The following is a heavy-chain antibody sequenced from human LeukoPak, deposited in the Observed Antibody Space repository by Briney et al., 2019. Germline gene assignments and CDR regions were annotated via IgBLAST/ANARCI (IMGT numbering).Heavy chain of an antibody. J-gene: IGHJ4*02. V-gene: IGHV4-39*01. D-gene: IGHD6-13*01. CDR3: ARHGIAAAGTSYYY. CDR1: GGSISSSSYY. Sequence: SETLSLTCTVSGGSISSSSYYWAWIRQPPGKGLEWIRTFYSSGSTYYNPSLKSRVTMSVDTSKNQFSLKLSSVTAADTAVYYCARHGIAAAGTSYYYWGQGTLVTVFS. CDR2: FYSSGST.